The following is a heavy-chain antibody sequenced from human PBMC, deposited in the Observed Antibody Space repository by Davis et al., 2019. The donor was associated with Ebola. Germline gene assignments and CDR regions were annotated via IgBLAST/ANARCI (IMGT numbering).Heavy chain of an antibody. CDR3: ARDTFGGFGTSLDY. V-gene: IGHV3-23*01. Sequence: GESLKISCAASGFTFSTYAINWVRQASGKGLEWVSAVNGGGDGTYYADSVKGRFTISRDNSKNTVYLQMSSLRDDDTAVYYCARDTFGGFGTSLDYWGQGALVTVSS. J-gene: IGHJ4*02. CDR1: GFTFSTYA. D-gene: IGHD3-16*01. CDR2: VNGGGDGT.